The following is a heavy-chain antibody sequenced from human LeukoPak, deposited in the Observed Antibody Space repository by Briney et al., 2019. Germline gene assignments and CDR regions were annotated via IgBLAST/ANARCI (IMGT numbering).Heavy chain of an antibody. J-gene: IGHJ4*02. CDR1: GGTFSSYA. V-gene: IGHV1-69*13. Sequence: SVKVSCKASGGTFSSYAISWVRQAPGQGLEWMGGIIPIFGTANYAQKFQGRVTITADESASTAYMELSSLRSEDTAVYYCASGGGFGELQVDYWGQGTLVTVSS. D-gene: IGHD3-10*01. CDR3: ASGGGFGELQVDY. CDR2: IIPIFGTA.